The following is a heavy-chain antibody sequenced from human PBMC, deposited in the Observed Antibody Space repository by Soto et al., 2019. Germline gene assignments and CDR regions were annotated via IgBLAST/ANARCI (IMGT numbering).Heavy chain of an antibody. D-gene: IGHD1-1*01. CDR3: AKELDDYSYGMDV. CDR2: ISYDGSNK. CDR1: GFTFSSYG. Sequence: WGSLRLSCAASGFTFSSYGMHWVRQAPGKGLEWVAVISYDGSNKYYADSVKGRFTISRDNSKNTLYLQMNSLRAEDTAVYYCAKELDDYSYGMDVWGQGTTVTVSS. J-gene: IGHJ6*02. V-gene: IGHV3-30*18.